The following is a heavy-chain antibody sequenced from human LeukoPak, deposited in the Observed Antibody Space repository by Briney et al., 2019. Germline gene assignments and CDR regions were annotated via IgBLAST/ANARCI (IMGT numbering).Heavy chain of an antibody. CDR3: ARGSDDYKLGNY. CDR2: IYSSGFT. V-gene: IGHV4-39*02. D-gene: IGHD5-24*01. CDR1: GGSFDNSYC. J-gene: IGHJ4*02. Sequence: SETLSLSCTVSGGSFDNSYCWTWVRQPPGKRPEWIATIYSSGFTYYNPSFGSRVTISADTSKNLFSLRLSSVTAADTAVYYCARGSDDYKLGNYWGQGTPVTVSS.